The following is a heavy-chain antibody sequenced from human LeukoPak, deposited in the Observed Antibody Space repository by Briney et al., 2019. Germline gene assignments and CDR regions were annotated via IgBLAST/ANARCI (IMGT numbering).Heavy chain of an antibody. J-gene: IGHJ4*02. CDR1: GGSISSYY. D-gene: IGHD1-14*01. CDR2: IYYSGST. Sequence: PSETLSLTCTVSGGSISSYYWSWIRQPPGKGLEWIGYIYYSGSTYYNPSLKSRVTISVDTSKNQFSLKLSSVTAADTAVYYCARRVTGYFFDYWGRGTLVTVSS. CDR3: ARRVTGYFFDY. V-gene: IGHV4-59*12.